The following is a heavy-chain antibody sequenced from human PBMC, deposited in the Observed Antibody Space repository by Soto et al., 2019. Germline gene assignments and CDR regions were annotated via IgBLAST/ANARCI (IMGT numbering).Heavy chain of an antibody. D-gene: IGHD2-2*01. CDR3: ARDIVVVPDAHSPHYYYYYGMDV. CDR1: GCTFSSYS. V-gene: IGHV3-21*01. CDR2: ISSSSSYI. J-gene: IGHJ6*02. Sequence: GCLRRSCSASGCTFSSYSMNWVRQAPGKGLEWVSSISSSSSYIYYADPVKGRFTISRDNAKNSLYLQMNSLRAEDTAVYYCARDIVVVPDAHSPHYYYYYGMDVWGQGTKVTVYS.